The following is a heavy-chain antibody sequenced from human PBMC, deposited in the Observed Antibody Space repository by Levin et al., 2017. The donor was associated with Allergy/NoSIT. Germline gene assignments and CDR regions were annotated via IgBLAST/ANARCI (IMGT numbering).Heavy chain of an antibody. Sequence: GESLKISCKASGYTFTSYYMHWVRQAPGQGLEWMGIINPSGGSTSYAQKFQGRVTMTRDTSTSTVYMELSSLRAEDTAVYYCARDSGRDYGDYATDYWGQGTLVTVSS. CDR2: INPSGGST. J-gene: IGHJ4*02. CDR3: ARDSGRDYGDYATDY. V-gene: IGHV1-46*01. CDR1: GYTFTSYY. D-gene: IGHD4-17*01.